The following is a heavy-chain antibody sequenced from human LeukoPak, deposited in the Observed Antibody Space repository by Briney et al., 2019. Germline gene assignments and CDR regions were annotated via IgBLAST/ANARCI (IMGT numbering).Heavy chain of an antibody. V-gene: IGHV3-30*02. CDR2: IRYDGSNK. D-gene: IGHD2-2*01. J-gene: IGHJ4*02. CDR1: GFTFSSYG. CDR3: ATDIVVVSAARGARRDY. Sequence: GGSLRLSCAASGFTFSSYGMHWVRQAPGKGLEWVAFIRYDGSNKYYADSVKGRFTISRDNSKNTLYLQMNSLRAEDTAVYYCATDIVVVSAARGARRDYWGQGTLVTVSS.